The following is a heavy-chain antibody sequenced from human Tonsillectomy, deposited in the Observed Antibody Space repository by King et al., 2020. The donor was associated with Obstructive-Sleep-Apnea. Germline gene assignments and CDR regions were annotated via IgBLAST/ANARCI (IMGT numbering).Heavy chain of an antibody. D-gene: IGHD1-7*01. CDR3: AIDDQELSRIPYGMDV. Sequence: VQLVQSGAEVKKPGASVKVSCKGSGHTLKELSIHWVRQAPGKGLEGKGGFFPEDGEKIYKQNFQGRVNMTRETSTDTAYMELSNLRSEETAVYYCAIDDQELSRIPYGMDVWGQGTTVTVSS. J-gene: IGHJ6*02. CDR2: FFPEDGEK. V-gene: IGHV1-24*01. CDR1: GHTLKELS.